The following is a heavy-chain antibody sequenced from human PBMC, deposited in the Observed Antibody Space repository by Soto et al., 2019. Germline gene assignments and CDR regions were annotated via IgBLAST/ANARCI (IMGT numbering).Heavy chain of an antibody. Sequence: GGSLRLSCAASGFTFSSYAMSWVRQAPGKGLEWVSAISGSGGSTYYADSVKGRFTISRDNSKNTLYLQMNSLRAEDTAVYYCAKDDCSSTSCYLLVREAPNAFDYWGQGTLVTVSS. J-gene: IGHJ4*02. CDR2: ISGSGGST. CDR1: GFTFSSYA. D-gene: IGHD2-2*01. CDR3: AKDDCSSTSCYLLVREAPNAFDY. V-gene: IGHV3-23*01.